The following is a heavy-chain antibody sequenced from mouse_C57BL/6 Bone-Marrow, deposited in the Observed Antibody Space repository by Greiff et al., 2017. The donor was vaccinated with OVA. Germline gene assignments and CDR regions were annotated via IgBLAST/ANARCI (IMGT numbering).Heavy chain of an antibody. V-gene: IGHV5-4*01. D-gene: IGHD1-1*01. Sequence: EVHLVESGGGLVKPGGSLKLSCAASGFTFSSYAMSWVRQTPEKRLEWVATISDGGSYTYYPDNVKGRFTISRDNAKNNLYLQMSHLKSEDTAMYYCAREPPITTVVEGYWGQGTSVTVSS. J-gene: IGHJ4*01. CDR1: GFTFSSYA. CDR2: ISDGGSYT. CDR3: AREPPITTVVEGY.